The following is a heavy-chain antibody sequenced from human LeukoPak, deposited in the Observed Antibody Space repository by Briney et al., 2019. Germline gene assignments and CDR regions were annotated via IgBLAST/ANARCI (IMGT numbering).Heavy chain of an antibody. CDR3: ARFDSSGYIDY. J-gene: IGHJ4*02. CDR1: GYTFTSYG. CDR2: IIPILGIA. V-gene: IGHV1-69*04. Sequence: GASVKVSCKASGYTFTSYGISWVRQAPGQGLEWMGRIIPILGIANYAQKFQGRVTITADKSTSTAYMELSSLRSEDTAVYYCARFDSSGYIDYWGQGTLVTVSS. D-gene: IGHD3-22*01.